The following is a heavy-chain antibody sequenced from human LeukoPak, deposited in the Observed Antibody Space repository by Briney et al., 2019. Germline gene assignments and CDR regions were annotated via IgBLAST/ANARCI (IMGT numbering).Heavy chain of an antibody. CDR3: AREPLRELRSLWARGEYDY. CDR2: FYPRGDT. V-gene: IGHV4-39*07. D-gene: IGHD1-7*01. CDR1: GDSLSSTSYY. Sequence: SETLSLTCTVSGDSLSSTSYYWGWIRRPPGKGLEWIGSFYPRGDTFYSPSLKSRVTISVDTSKNQFSLKLSSVTAADTAVYYCAREPLRELRSLWARGEYDYWGQGTLVTVSS. J-gene: IGHJ4*02.